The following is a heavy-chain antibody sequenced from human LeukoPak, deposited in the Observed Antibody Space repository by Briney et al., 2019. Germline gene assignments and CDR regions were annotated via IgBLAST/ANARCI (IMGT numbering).Heavy chain of an antibody. CDR1: GFTFSNAW. Sequence: GGSLRLSCAASGFTFSNAWMNWGRQAPGKGLEWVGSIKSKTDGGTTDYAAPVKGRFTISRDDSKNTLYLQMNSLKTEDTAVYYCTTGFGSGYYNPYYYYGMDVWGQGTTVTVSS. CDR3: TTGFGSGYYNPYYYYGMDV. CDR2: IKSKTDGGTT. J-gene: IGHJ6*02. V-gene: IGHV3-15*07. D-gene: IGHD3-3*01.